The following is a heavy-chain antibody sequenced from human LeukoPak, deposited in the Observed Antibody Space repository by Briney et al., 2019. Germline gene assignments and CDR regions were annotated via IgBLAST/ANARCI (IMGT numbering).Heavy chain of an antibody. Sequence: ASVKVSCKASAYTFTSYYIHWVRQAPGQGLEWMGIINPNGGSTSYAQKFQGRVTMTRDTSTSTVYMELSSLRSEDTAVYYCARGPRLGDSSGYYLSYFQHWGQGTLVTVSS. CDR2: INPNGGST. CDR1: AYTFTSYY. V-gene: IGHV1-46*01. D-gene: IGHD3-22*01. J-gene: IGHJ1*01. CDR3: ARGPRLGDSSGYYLSYFQH.